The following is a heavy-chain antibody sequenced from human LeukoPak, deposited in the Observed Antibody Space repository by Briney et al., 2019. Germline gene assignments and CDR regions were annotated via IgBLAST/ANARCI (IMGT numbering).Heavy chain of an antibody. V-gene: IGHV3-30*18. CDR3: AKPYYYDSSGYFGDAFDI. Sequence: GGSLRLSCAASGFTFSSYGMHWVRQAPGKGLEWVAVISYDGSNKYYADSVKGRFTISRDNSKNTLYLQMNSLRAEDTAVYYCAKPYYYDSSGYFGDAFDIWGQGTMVTVSS. CDR1: GFTFSSYG. J-gene: IGHJ3*02. D-gene: IGHD3-22*01. CDR2: ISYDGSNK.